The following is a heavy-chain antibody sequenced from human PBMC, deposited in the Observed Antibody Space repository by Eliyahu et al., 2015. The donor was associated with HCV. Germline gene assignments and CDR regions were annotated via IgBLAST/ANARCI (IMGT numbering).Heavy chain of an antibody. D-gene: IGHD6-19*01. CDR3: ASGGGGIAVTGTGGWFDP. CDR1: GGSITXYY. Sequence: QVQLQESGPGLVKPSETLSLTCTVSGGSITXYYWSWIRQPPGKGLEWIGYIHYSGSTNYNPSLKSRVTISVDTSKNQFSLQLTSVTAADTAMYYCASGGGGIAVTGTGGWFDPWGQGTLVTVSS. CDR2: IHYSGST. V-gene: IGHV4-59*01. J-gene: IGHJ5*02.